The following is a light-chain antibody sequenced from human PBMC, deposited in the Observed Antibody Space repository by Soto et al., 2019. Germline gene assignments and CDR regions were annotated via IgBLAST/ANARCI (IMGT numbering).Light chain of an antibody. CDR2: DTS. CDR3: QQRSTWPQT. CDR1: QTVSSY. V-gene: IGKV3-11*01. Sequence: EIVLTQSPATLSLSPGERATLSCRASQTVSSYLAWYQQKPGQAPRLLIYDTSSRATGIPARFSGSGSGTDFTLTISSLAPEDFAVYYCQQRSTWPQTFGQGTKVEIK. J-gene: IGKJ1*01.